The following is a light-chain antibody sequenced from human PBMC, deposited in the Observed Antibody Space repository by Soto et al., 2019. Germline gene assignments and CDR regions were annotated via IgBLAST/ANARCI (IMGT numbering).Light chain of an antibody. J-gene: IGKJ1*01. Sequence: EIVMTQSPATLSVSPGERATLSCRASQSVSSDLAWYRQKRGQAPRLLIYGASTRATGIPARFSGSGSGTEFTLTISSLQSEDFAVYYCQQYYKWPWTSGQGTKVDI. V-gene: IGKV3-15*01. CDR1: QSVSSD. CDR2: GAS. CDR3: QQYYKWPWT.